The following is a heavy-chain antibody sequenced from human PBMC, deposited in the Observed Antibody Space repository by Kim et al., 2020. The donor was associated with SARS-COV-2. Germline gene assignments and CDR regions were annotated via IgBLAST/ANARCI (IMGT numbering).Heavy chain of an antibody. V-gene: IGHV4-59*01. D-gene: IGHD2-15*01. J-gene: IGHJ6*02. CDR1: GGSISSYY. CDR2: IYYSGST. Sequence: SETLSLTCTVSGGSISSYYWSWIRQPPGKGLEWIGYIYYSGSTNYNPSLKSRVTISVDTSKNQFSLKLSSVTAADTAVYYCARDHEGYCSGGSCEPYNYGMDVWGQGTTVTVSS. CDR3: ARDHEGYCSGGSCEPYNYGMDV.